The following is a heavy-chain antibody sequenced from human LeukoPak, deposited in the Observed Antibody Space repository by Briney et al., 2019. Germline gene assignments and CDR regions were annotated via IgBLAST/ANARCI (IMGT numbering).Heavy chain of an antibody. D-gene: IGHD2-15*01. V-gene: IGHV1-2*02. Sequence: GASVKVSCKASGYTFMNYYIHWVRQAPGQGLEWMGWINPNSGDTQYGQKFQGRVTMTRDTSISTASMELSRLRSDDTAVYYCARAETLRGYCSGGSCHFDYWGQGTLVTVSS. CDR3: ARAETLRGYCSGGSCHFDY. CDR1: GYTFMNYY. CDR2: INPNSGDT. J-gene: IGHJ4*02.